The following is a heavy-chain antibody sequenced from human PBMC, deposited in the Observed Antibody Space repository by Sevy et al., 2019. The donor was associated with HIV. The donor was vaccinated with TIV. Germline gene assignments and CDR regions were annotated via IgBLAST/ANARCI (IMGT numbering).Heavy chain of an antibody. CDR2: VSSDGTTR. CDR1: GFNFSPYA. D-gene: IGHD3-22*01. J-gene: IGHJ5*02. CDR3: AKEGYYYDSRSSDWFDP. V-gene: IGHV3-30*18. Sequence: GGSLRLSCAASGFNFSPYAMHWVRQGPGKGLEWVATVSSDGTTRSYVDSIKGRFSLTRDNSKNTLYLQMNNLKPEETAVYYCAKEGYYYDSRSSDWFDPWGPGALVTVSS.